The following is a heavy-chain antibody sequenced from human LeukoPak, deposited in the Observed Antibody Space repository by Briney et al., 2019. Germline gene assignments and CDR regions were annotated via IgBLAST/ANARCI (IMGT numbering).Heavy chain of an antibody. CDR3: ASGSGYDQELFDY. CDR1: GYTFTSYD. CDR2: MNPNSGNT. V-gene: IGHV1-8*01. D-gene: IGHD5-12*01. J-gene: IGHJ4*02. Sequence: ASVKVSCKASGYTFTSYDIDWVRQATGQGLEWMGWMNPNSGNTGYAQKFQGRVTMTRNTSISTAYMELSSLRSEDTAVYYCASGSGYDQELFDYWGQGTLVTVSS.